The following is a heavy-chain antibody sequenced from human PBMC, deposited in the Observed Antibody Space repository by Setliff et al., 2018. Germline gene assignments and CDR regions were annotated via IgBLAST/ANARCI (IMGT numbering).Heavy chain of an antibody. D-gene: IGHD1-1*01. CDR3: ARGPGFNDLYN. J-gene: IGHJ4*02. Sequence: GASVKVSCKASGYTFRNYAFAWVRQAPGQGLEWVGWISVYNGDTNYAQKFQGRVTLTTDTSTSTAYMELRSLTSDDSAFYYCARGPGFNDLYNWGQGTLVTVSS. CDR2: ISVYNGDT. V-gene: IGHV1-18*01. CDR1: GYTFRNYA.